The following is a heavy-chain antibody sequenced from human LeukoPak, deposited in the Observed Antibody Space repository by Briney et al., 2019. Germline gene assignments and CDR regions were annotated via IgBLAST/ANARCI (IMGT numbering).Heavy chain of an antibody. J-gene: IGHJ5*02. CDR3: AKEKQQLVWNWFDP. D-gene: IGHD6-13*01. V-gene: IGHV3-30*18. CDR2: ISYDGSNK. Sequence: PGGSVRLSCAASGFTFSSYGMHWVRQAPGKGLEWVAVISYDGSNKYYADSVKGRFTISRDNSKNTLYLQMNSLRAEDTAVYYCAKEKQQLVWNWFDPWGQGTLVTVSS. CDR1: GFTFSSYG.